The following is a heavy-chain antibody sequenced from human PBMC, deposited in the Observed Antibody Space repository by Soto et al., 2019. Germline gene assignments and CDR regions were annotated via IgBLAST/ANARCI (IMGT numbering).Heavy chain of an antibody. V-gene: IGHV3-9*01. D-gene: IGHD6-13*01. CDR3: AKDYPPLLPIAAAGTKGFAFDI. J-gene: IGHJ3*02. CDR1: GFTFDDYA. Sequence: PGGSLRLSCAASGFTFDDYAMHWVRQAPGKGLEWVSGISWNSGSIGYADSVKGRFTISRDNAKNSLYLQMNSLRAEDTALYYCAKDYPPLLPIAAAGTKGFAFDIWGQGTMVTVSS. CDR2: ISWNSGSI.